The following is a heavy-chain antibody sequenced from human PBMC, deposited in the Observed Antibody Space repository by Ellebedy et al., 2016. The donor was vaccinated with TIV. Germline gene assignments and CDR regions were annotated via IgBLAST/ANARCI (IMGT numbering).Heavy chain of an antibody. CDR1: GGSISSGGYY. Sequence: SETLSLXXTVSGGSISSGGYYWSWIRQHPGKGLEWIGYIYYSGSTYYNPSLKSRVTISVDTSKNQFSLKLSSVTAADTAVYYCARDAGMVRGVIRGNYYYYGMDVWGQGTTVTVSS. CDR2: IYYSGST. D-gene: IGHD3-10*01. J-gene: IGHJ6*02. CDR3: ARDAGMVRGVIRGNYYYYGMDV. V-gene: IGHV4-31*03.